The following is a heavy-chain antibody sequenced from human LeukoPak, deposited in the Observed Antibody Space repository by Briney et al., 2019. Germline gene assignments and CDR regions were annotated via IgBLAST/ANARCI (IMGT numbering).Heavy chain of an antibody. CDR2: ICPDGTVT. CDR3: VRDFRSADY. V-gene: IGHV3-74*01. Sequence: GGSLRVSCAASGFTFSNYCMHWVRQIPGKGLVWVSRICPDGTVTNYADSVKGRFTISRDNAKNMVFPQMNSLRADDTAVYYCVRDFRSADYWGQGILVTVSS. J-gene: IGHJ4*02. CDR1: GFTFSNYC.